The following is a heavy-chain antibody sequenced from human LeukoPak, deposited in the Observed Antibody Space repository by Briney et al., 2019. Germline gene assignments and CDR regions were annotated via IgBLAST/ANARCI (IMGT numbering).Heavy chain of an antibody. J-gene: IGHJ4*02. Sequence: GGSLRLSCAASGFTFSTYGMHWVRQAPGKGLDWVAVISSDGNTQFYADSVKGRFTISRDNSKNTLYLQMNSLRAEDTAVYYCAGKIASGYWGQGTLVTVSS. CDR3: AGKIASGY. CDR2: ISSDGNTQ. D-gene: IGHD6-25*01. V-gene: IGHV3-30*03. CDR1: GFTFSTYG.